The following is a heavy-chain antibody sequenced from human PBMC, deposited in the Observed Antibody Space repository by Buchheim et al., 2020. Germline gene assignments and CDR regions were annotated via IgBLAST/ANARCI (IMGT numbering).Heavy chain of an antibody. CDR3: AKSCSGYLAWYFDY. J-gene: IGHJ4*02. V-gene: IGHV3-30*18. D-gene: IGHD3-22*01. CDR1: GFTFSSYG. CDR2: ISYDGSNK. Sequence: QVQLVESGGGVVQPGRSLRLSCAASGFTFSSYGMHWVRQAPGKGLEWVAVISYDGSNKYYADSVKGRFTISRDNSKNTLYLQMNSLRAEDTAVYYCAKSCSGYLAWYFDYWGQGTL.